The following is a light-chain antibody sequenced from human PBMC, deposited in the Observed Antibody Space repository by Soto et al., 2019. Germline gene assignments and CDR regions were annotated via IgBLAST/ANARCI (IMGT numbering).Light chain of an antibody. CDR3: QYEDSSLRGSV. CDR2: GNS. V-gene: IGLV1-40*01. J-gene: IGLJ3*02. Sequence: QSVLTQPPSVSGSPGQRVTISCTGSSSNIGAGYDVHWYQQLPGTAPKLLIYGNSNRPSGVPDRFSGSKSGTAASLAITGLQDEEEAYYYCQYEDSSLRGSVFGGGTKVTVL. CDR1: SSNIGAGYD.